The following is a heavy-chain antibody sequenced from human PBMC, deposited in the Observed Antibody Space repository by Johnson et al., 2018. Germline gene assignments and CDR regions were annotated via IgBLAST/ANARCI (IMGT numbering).Heavy chain of an antibody. D-gene: IGHD3-3*01. CDR3: ARDRTSIKSGPAEYFQH. Sequence: QVQLVQSGAEVKKPGSSVKVSCKASGGTFSSYAISWVRQAPGQGLEWMGGIIPIFGTANYAQKFQGRVTITADESTRTAYMALSSLRSEDTAVYYCARDRTSIKSGPAEYFQHWGQGTLVTVSS. V-gene: IGHV1-69*01. CDR2: IIPIFGTA. J-gene: IGHJ1*01. CDR1: GGTFSSYA.